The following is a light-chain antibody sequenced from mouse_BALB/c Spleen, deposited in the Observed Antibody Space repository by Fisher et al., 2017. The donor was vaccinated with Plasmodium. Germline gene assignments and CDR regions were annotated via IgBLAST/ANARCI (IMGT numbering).Light chain of an antibody. V-gene: IGKV5-45*01. J-gene: IGKJ1*01. CDR1: QSISNH. Sequence: DIVLTQTPATLSVTPGDRATLSCRASQSISNHLHWYQQKSHESPRLLIKYSSQSISGIPSRFSGSGSGTDFTLKISRVEAEDLGVYYCWQGTHLWTFGGGTKLEIK. CDR2: YSS. CDR3: WQGTHLWT.